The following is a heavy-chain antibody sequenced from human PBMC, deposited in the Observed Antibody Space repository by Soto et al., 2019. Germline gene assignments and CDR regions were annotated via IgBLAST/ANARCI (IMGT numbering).Heavy chain of an antibody. Sequence: ETLSLTCAVYGGSFSGYYWSWIRQPPGKGLEWIGEINHSGSTNYNPSLKIRVTNSEDTPNNHYPLKLSSLTAADTAVYYCARFVPSGALLKSKSRTYYDTSDPTREAFDIWGQGTMVTV. CDR1: GGSFSGYY. CDR2: INHSGST. V-gene: IGHV4-34*01. CDR3: ARFVPSGALLKSKSRTYYDTSDPTREAFDI. J-gene: IGHJ3*02. D-gene: IGHD3-22*01.